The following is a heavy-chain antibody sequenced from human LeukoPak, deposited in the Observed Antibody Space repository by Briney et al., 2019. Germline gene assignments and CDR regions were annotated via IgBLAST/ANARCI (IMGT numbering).Heavy chain of an antibody. J-gene: IGHJ6*01. CDR2: INTDGSST. V-gene: IGHV3-74*01. Sequence: GGSLRLSCAASGFTFSNYWMHWVRHAPEKGLVWVSRINTDGSSTTYADSVKGRFAISRDNAKNTLYLQMNSLRAEDTAVYYCARGRYYHMDVWGQGTTVTVSS. CDR3: ARGRYYHMDV. CDR1: GFTFSNYW.